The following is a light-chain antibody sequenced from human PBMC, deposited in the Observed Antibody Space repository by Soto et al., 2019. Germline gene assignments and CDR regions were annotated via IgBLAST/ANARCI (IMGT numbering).Light chain of an antibody. Sequence: EIVLTQSPATVSLSPGERVTLSCRASQYVNIYLAWYQQKPGQAPRLLIYDASNRATGVPARFSGSGSGTDFTLTISSLESEDFAVSYCQQRANWPLTFGGRTKVDIK. V-gene: IGKV3-11*01. CDR1: QYVNIY. CDR3: QQRANWPLT. J-gene: IGKJ4*01. CDR2: DAS.